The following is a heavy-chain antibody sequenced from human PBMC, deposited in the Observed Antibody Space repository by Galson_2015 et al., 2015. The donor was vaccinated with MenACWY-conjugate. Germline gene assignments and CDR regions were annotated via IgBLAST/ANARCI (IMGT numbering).Heavy chain of an antibody. CDR1: GFTFSTYW. V-gene: IGHV3-74*03. J-gene: IGHJ4*02. D-gene: IGHD2-15*01. CDR2: INSDGSST. CDR3: ARREGYCKGGTCYFDY. Sequence: SLRLSCAASGFTFSTYWMHWVRQAPGKGLVWVSRINSDGSSTMYADSVKGRFTISRDNAKNALYLQMDSLRAEDTAVYYCARREGYCKGGTCYFDYWGQGALVTVSS.